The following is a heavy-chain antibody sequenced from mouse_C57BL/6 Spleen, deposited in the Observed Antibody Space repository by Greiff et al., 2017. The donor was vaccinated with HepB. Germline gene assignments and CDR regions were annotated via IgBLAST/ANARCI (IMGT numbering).Heavy chain of an antibody. CDR3: ARDDGYYGYFDY. J-gene: IGHJ2*01. CDR1: GYTFTSYW. V-gene: IGHV1-55*01. CDR2: IYPGSGST. Sequence: VQLQQPGAELVKPGASVKMSCKASGYTFTSYWITWVKQRPGQGLEWIGDIYPGSGSTNYNEKFKSKATLTVDTSSSTAYMQLSSLTSEDSAVYYCARDDGYYGYFDYWGQGTTLTVSS. D-gene: IGHD2-3*01.